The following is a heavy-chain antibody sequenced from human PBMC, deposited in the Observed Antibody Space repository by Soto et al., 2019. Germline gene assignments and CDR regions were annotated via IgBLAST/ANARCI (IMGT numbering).Heavy chain of an antibody. Sequence: SETLSLTGTVSGGSVSSGSYYWSWIRQPPGKGQEWIGYIYYTGSTNYTPSLKSRVTISVDTSKNKYSLKQSPVTAAETAVYYFASEIGRGHSDYGGQGTLVTVSS. V-gene: IGHV4-61*01. CDR1: GGSVSSGSYY. CDR2: IYYTGST. J-gene: IGHJ4*02. D-gene: IGHD2-21*01. CDR3: ASEIGRGHSDY.